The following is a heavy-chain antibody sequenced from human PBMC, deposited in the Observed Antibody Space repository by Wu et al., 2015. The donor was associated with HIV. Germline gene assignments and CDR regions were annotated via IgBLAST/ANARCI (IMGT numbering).Heavy chain of an antibody. CDR3: ARGAPIQLSYGGIAFDI. V-gene: IGHV1-69*13. CDR1: GGTFSSYA. D-gene: IGHD5-18*01. CDR2: IIPIFGTA. J-gene: IGHJ3*02. Sequence: QVQLVQSGAEIKKPGSSVKVSCKASGGTFSSYAISWVRQAPGQGLEWMGRIIPIFGTANYAQKFQGRVTITADESTSTAYMELSSLRSEDTAVYYCARGAPIQLSYGGIAFDIWGQGTMVTVSS.